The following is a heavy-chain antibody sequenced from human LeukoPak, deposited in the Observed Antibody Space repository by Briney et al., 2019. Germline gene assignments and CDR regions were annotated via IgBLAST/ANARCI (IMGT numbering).Heavy chain of an antibody. CDR2: IYYSGST. V-gene: IGHV4-39*01. CDR1: GGSISCSSYC. CDR3: AIRGAVAGTVGNYFDY. J-gene: IGHJ4*02. Sequence: PSETLSLTCTVSGGSISCSSYCWGWLRQPPGKWLEWIRSIYYSGSTYYNPSLKSRVTISVDTSKNQFSLKLSSVTAADTAVYYCAIRGAVAGTVGNYFDYWGQGTLVTVSS. D-gene: IGHD6-19*01.